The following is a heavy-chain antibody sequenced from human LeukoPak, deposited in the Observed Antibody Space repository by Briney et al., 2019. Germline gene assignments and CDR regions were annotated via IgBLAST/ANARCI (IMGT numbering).Heavy chain of an antibody. Sequence: GGSLRLSCAASGFTFSSYSMNWVRQAPGKGLEWVSSISSSSSYIYYADSVKGRFTISRDNAKNSLYLQMNSLRAEDTAVYYCARGGGYSYGSGDYWGQGTLVTVSS. CDR3: ARGGGYSYGSGDY. J-gene: IGHJ4*02. CDR2: ISSSSSYI. CDR1: GFTFSSYS. D-gene: IGHD5-18*01. V-gene: IGHV3-21*04.